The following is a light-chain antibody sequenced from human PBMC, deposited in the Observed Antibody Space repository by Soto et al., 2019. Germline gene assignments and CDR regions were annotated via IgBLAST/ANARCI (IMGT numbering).Light chain of an antibody. CDR2: QDN. V-gene: IGLV3-1*01. CDR3: QAWDTSTGV. Sequence: SYELIQPPSVSVSPGQTASITCSGDKLGNKYTSWYQQKPGQSPVVVIYQDNKRPSGIPDRFSGSNSGNTATLTISGAQALDEADYYCQAWDTSTGVFGTGTKLTVL. CDR1: KLGNKY. J-gene: IGLJ1*01.